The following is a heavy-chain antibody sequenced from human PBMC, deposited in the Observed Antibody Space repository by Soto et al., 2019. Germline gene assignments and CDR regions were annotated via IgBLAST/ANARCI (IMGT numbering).Heavy chain of an antibody. J-gene: IGHJ4*02. CDR2: IYYSGST. D-gene: IGHD3-10*02. Sequence: QVQLQESGPGLVKPSQTLSLTCTVSGGSISRGGYYWSWILQHPGKGVEWIGYIYYSGSTYYNPSLKSRVTISVDTSKNQFSLKLSSVTAADTAVYYWARGSEDYVWDYWGQGTLVTVSS. V-gene: IGHV4-31*03. CDR1: GGSISRGGYY. CDR3: ARGSEDYVWDY.